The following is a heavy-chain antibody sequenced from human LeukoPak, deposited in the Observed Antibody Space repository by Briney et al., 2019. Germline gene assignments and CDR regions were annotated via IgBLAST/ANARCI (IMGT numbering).Heavy chain of an antibody. CDR3: ARLPIVVVPAAIPRPPDY. D-gene: IGHD2-2*01. Sequence: GESLKISCKGSGYSFTSYWIGWVRQMPGKGLEWMGIIYPGDSDTRYSPSFQGQVTISADKSISTAYLQWSSLKASDTAMYYCARLPIVVVPAAIPRPPDYWGQGTLVTVSS. CDR2: IYPGDSDT. V-gene: IGHV5-51*01. CDR1: GYSFTSYW. J-gene: IGHJ4*02.